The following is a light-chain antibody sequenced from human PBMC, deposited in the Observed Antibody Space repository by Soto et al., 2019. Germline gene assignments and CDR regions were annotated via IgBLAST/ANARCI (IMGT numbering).Light chain of an antibody. J-gene: IGKJ4*01. Sequence: EIVMTQSPATLSVSPGERATLSCRASQSVFSNLARYQHKPGQAPRLLIYGVSTRATDVPVRFSGSGSGTEFTLTISSLQSEYFAVYYCQQYNKWPLTFGGGTKVESK. CDR2: GVS. V-gene: IGKV3-15*01. CDR3: QQYNKWPLT. CDR1: QSVFSN.